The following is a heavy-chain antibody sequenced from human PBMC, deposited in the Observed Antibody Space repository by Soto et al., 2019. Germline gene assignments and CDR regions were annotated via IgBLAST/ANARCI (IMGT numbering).Heavy chain of an antibody. CDR1: GYTFRDYD. D-gene: IGHD5-18*01. CDR2: MNPNSGNT. CDR3: AGRARIGKQLWLPFDY. J-gene: IGHJ4*02. Sequence: QVQLVQSGAEVKKPGASVMVSCKASGYTFRDYDLNWVRQASGQGLEWMGWMNPNSGNTAYAQKFQGRVTMTRDTSINTAYMELTSLRSEDTAVDYCAGRARIGKQLWLPFDYWAQGTLVTVSS. V-gene: IGHV1-8*01.